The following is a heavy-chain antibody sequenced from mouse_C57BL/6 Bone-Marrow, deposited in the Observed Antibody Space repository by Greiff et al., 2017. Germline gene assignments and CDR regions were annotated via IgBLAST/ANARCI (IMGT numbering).Heavy chain of an antibody. V-gene: IGHV14-4*01. CDR3: TTGLYYYGSKDY. Sequence: VQLQQSGAELVRPGASVKLSCTASGFNIKDDYMNWVKQRPEQGLEWIGWIDPENGDTEYASKFQGKATRTTDTSSHASYLQLSILTSEDTAVNYCTTGLYYYGSKDYWGQGTTLTVSS. CDR1: GFNIKDDY. CDR2: IDPENGDT. D-gene: IGHD1-1*01. J-gene: IGHJ2*01.